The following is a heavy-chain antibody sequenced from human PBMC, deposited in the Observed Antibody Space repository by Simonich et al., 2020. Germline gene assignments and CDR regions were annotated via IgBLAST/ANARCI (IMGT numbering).Heavy chain of an antibody. CDR3: ARANERDY. CDR2: MNSSSGYI. D-gene: IGHD1-1*01. V-gene: IGHV3-21*01. J-gene: IGHJ4*02. CDR1: GFTFSSYS. Sequence: EVQLVESGGGLVKPGGSLRLSCAASGFTFSSYSMNWVRQAPGKGLEWVYSMNSSSGYIHYADSVSGRFTISRDNAKNSLYLQMNSLRAEDTAVYYCARANERDYWGQGTLVTVSS.